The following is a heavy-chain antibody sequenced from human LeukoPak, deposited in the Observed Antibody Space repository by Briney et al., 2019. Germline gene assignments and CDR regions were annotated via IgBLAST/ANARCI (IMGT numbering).Heavy chain of an antibody. CDR2: INAGNGNT. J-gene: IGHJ2*01. CDR3: AREVAGNWYFDL. CDR1: RYTFTSYA. D-gene: IGHD6-19*01. V-gene: IGHV1-3*01. Sequence: ASVKVSCKASRYTFTSYAMHWVRQAPGQRLEWMGWINAGNGNTKYSQKFQGRVTITRDTSTSTVYMELSSLRSEDTAVYYCAREVAGNWYFDLWGRGTLVTVSS.